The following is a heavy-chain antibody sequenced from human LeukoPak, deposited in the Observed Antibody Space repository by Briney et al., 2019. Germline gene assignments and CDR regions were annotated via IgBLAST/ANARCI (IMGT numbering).Heavy chain of an antibody. CDR1: GFTFSGSP. V-gene: IGHV3-73*01. CDR3: TQSNY. J-gene: IGHJ4*02. Sequence: QSGGSLRLSCAASGFTFSGSPILWVRQASGKGLEWVGRIRSKADNYATAYAASVQGRCTISRDDSKNTAYLQLNSLKTEGTAVYYCTQSNYWGQGALVTVSS. CDR2: IRSKADNYAT.